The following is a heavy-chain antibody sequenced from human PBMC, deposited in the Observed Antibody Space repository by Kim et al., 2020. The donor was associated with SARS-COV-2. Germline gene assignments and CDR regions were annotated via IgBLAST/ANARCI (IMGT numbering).Heavy chain of an antibody. J-gene: IGHJ3*02. CDR3: TTLYDILTGFFYHAFDI. D-gene: IGHD3-9*01. V-gene: IGHV3-15*01. Sequence: VKGRFTISRDDSKNTLYLQMNSLKTEDTAVYYCTTLYDILTGFFYHAFDIWGQGTMVTVSS.